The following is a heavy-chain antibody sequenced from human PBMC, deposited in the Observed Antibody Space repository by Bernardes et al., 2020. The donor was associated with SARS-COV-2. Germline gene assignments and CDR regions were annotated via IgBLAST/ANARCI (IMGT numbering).Heavy chain of an antibody. D-gene: IGHD6-25*01. CDR3: ARDSPRPAAFDY. CDR2: ISSSSSYT. Sequence: GGSLRLSCAASGFTFSDYYMSWIRQAPGKGLEWVSYISSSSSYTNYADSVKGRFTISRDNAKNSLYLQMNSLRAEDTAVYYCARDSPRPAAFDYWSQGTLVTGSS. CDR1: GFTFSDYY. J-gene: IGHJ4*02. V-gene: IGHV3-11*06.